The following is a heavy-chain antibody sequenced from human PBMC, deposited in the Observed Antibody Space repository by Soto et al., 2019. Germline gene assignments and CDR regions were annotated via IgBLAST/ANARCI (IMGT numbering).Heavy chain of an antibody. CDR3: ARGPYSSSWYWFDP. CDR2: IYYSGST. Sequence: PSETLSLTCTVSGGSISSGGYYWSWIHQHPGKGLEWIGYIYYSGSTYYNPSLKSRVTISVDTSGNQFSLRLSSVTAADTAVYYCARGPYSSSWYWFDPWCQGTLVTVSS. V-gene: IGHV4-31*03. J-gene: IGHJ5*02. CDR1: GGSISSGGYY. D-gene: IGHD6-13*01.